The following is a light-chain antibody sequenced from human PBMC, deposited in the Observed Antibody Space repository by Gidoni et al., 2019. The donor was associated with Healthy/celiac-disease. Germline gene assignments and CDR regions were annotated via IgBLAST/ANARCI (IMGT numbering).Light chain of an antibody. CDR1: QSVSSSY. J-gene: IGKJ3*01. Sequence: EIVLTQSPGTLSLSPGERATLSCRASQSVSSSYLAWYQQKPGQAPRLLIYGASSRATGIPDRFNGSGSGTDFTLTISRLEPEDFAVYYCQQYGSSPVSFXPXTKVDIK. CDR2: GAS. CDR3: QQYGSSPVS. V-gene: IGKV3-20*01.